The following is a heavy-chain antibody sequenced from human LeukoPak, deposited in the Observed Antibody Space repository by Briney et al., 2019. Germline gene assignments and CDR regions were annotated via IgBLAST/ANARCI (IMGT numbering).Heavy chain of an antibody. CDR1: GYSFSSYW. V-gene: IGHV5-51*01. D-gene: IGHD2-15*01. J-gene: IGHJ4*02. CDR3: ARHSSYCSATSCFPKE. Sequence: GESLKISCKGSGYSFSSYWIGWVRQMPGKGLEWVGIINPGDSYIRYGPSFQGQITISVDKSIKTAYLQWGSLKASDTAMYYCARHSSYCSATSCFPKEWGQGTLVTVSS. CDR2: INPGDSYI.